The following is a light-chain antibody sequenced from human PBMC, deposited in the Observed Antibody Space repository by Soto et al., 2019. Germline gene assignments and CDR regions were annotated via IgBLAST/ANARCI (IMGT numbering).Light chain of an antibody. CDR1: SCNIGAGYD. J-gene: IGLJ2*01. CDR3: QSYDSSLSGSV. CDR2: GND. Sequence: QPVLTQPPSLSGAPGQRVTISCTWSSCNIGAGYDVHWYQQLLGTAPKLLIYGNDNPPSGVPDRFSGSKSGTSASLAITGLQAEDEADYYCQSYDSSLSGSVFGGGTKVTVL. V-gene: IGLV1-40*01.